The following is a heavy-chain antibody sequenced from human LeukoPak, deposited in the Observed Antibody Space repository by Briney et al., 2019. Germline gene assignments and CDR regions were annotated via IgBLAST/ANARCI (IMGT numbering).Heavy chain of an antibody. CDR2: IYTSGST. J-gene: IGHJ4*02. Sequence: SETLSLTCTVSGGSISSYYWSWIRQPPGKGLEWIGYIYTSGSTNYNPSLKSQVTISVDTSKNQFSLKLSSVTAADTAVYYCARHHSSGWSSTFDYWGQGTLVTVSS. D-gene: IGHD6-19*01. CDR1: GGSISSYY. V-gene: IGHV4-4*09. CDR3: ARHHSSGWSSTFDY.